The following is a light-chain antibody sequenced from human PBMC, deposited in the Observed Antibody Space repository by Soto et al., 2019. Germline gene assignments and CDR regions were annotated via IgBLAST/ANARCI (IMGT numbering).Light chain of an antibody. CDR2: GAF. V-gene: IGKV3-15*01. J-gene: IGKJ1*01. CDR3: QQYKHWPRT. Sequence: EVVMTQSPATLSVSPGERATLSCRASQSVDSNLVWYQQKPGQAPRRLIYGAFTRATGIPGRFSGSGFGTEFTLAISSLQSEDFAVYYCQQYKHWPRTFGQGTKVEIK. CDR1: QSVDSN.